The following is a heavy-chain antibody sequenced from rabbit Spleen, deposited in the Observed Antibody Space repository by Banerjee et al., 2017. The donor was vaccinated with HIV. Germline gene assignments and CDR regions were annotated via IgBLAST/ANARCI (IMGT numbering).Heavy chain of an antibody. CDR2: IYAARGTT. CDR3: ARDLVGVIGWNFYL. CDR1: GIDFTNYY. D-gene: IGHD1-1*01. V-gene: IGHV1S45*01. J-gene: IGHJ4*01. Sequence: QEQLTETGGGLVQPGGSLTLSCKASGIDFTNYYINWVRQAPGKGLGWIGIIYAARGTTDYASWAKGRFTSSKTSSTTVTLRMTSLTAADTATYFCARDLVGVIGWNFYLWGPGTLVTVS.